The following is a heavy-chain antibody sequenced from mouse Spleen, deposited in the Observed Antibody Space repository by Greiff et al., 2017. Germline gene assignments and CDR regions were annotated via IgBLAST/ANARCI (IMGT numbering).Heavy chain of an antibody. V-gene: IGHV1-82*01. J-gene: IGHJ4*01. D-gene: IGHD2-10*02. Sequence: QVQLQQSGPELVKPGASVKISCKASGYAFSSSWMNWVKQRPGKGLEWIGRIYPGDGDTNYNGKVKGKATLTADKSSSTAYMQLSSLTSEDSAVYFCARKKYGNYEGYAMDYWGQGTSVTVSS. CDR2: IYPGDGDT. CDR3: ARKKYGNYEGYAMDY. CDR1: GYAFSSSW.